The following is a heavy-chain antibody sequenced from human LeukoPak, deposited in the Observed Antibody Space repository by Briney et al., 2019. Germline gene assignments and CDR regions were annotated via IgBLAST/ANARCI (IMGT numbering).Heavy chain of an antibody. Sequence: GGSLRLSCAASGFTFSNAWMSWVRQAPGKGLEWVGRIKSKTDGGTTDYPAPVKGRFTISRDDSKNTLYLQMNSLKTEDTAVYYCTTGAPPSMIRGVILDFWGQGTLVTVSS. CDR2: IKSKTDGGTT. D-gene: IGHD3-10*01. CDR1: GFTFSNAW. J-gene: IGHJ4*02. CDR3: TTGAPPSMIRGVILDF. V-gene: IGHV3-15*01.